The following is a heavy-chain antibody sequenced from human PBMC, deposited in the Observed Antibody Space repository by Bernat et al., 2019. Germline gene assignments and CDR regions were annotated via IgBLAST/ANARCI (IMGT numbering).Heavy chain of an antibody. CDR2: IRSKAYGGTT. CDR3: TRGYCSGGSCRSLFDR. D-gene: IGHD2-15*01. V-gene: IGHV3-49*04. CDR1: GFTFGDYA. Sequence: EVQLVESGGGLVQPGRSLRLSCTASGFTFGDYAMSWVRQAPGKGLEWVGFIRSKAYGGTTEYAASVKGRFTISRDDSKSIAYLQMNSLKTEDTAVYYCTRGYCSGGSCRSLFDRWGRGTLVTVSS. J-gene: IGHJ2*01.